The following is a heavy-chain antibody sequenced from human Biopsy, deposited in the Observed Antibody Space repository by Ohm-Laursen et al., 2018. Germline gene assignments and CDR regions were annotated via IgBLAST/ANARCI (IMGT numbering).Heavy chain of an antibody. CDR2: FNSDGSST. J-gene: IGHJ2*01. Sequence: GTLSLTCAASGFTFSSYYMHWVRQAPGKGLVWVSRFNSDGSSTSYADSVKGRFTISRDNANNTLYLQMNSLRAEDTAVYYCARGGGGNSRDWYFDLWGRGTLVTVSS. CDR1: GFTFSSYY. D-gene: IGHD1-7*01. V-gene: IGHV3-74*01. CDR3: ARGGGGNSRDWYFDL.